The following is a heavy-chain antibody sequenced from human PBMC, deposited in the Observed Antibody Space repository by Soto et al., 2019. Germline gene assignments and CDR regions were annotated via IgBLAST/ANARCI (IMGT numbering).Heavy chain of an antibody. V-gene: IGHV3-23*01. J-gene: IGHJ4*02. CDR3: AKARLADSSGWYVDYFDY. CDR2: ISGSGGST. Sequence: GGSLRLSCAASGFTFSSYAMSWVRQAPGKGLEWVSAISGSGGSTYYADSVKGRLTISRDNSKNKLYLQMNSLRADDTAVYYCAKARLADSSGWYVDYFDYWGQVTLVTVSS. CDR1: GFTFSSYA. D-gene: IGHD6-19*01.